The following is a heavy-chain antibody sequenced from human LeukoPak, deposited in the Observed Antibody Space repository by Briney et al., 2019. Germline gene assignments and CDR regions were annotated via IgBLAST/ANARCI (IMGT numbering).Heavy chain of an antibody. D-gene: IGHD3-10*01. V-gene: IGHV3-33*01. Sequence: GGSLRLSCAASGFAFSRHGMHWVRQAPGKGLEWVASIWYDGVNKYYADFVKGRITISRDNSKNTFYLQMNSLRAEDTAVYYCARDGGSGITYISFDPWGQGTLVTVSS. J-gene: IGHJ5*02. CDR3: ARDGGSGITYISFDP. CDR2: IWYDGVNK. CDR1: GFAFSRHG.